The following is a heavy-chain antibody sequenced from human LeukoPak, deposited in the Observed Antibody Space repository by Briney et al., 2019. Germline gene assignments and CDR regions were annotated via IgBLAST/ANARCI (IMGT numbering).Heavy chain of an antibody. CDR3: AKDRARGGTTDFDY. Sequence: PGGSLRLSCAASGFTFSTYAMSWVRQAPGKGLEWVSAISGSAVSTYYADSVKGQFAISRDNSKNTLYLQMDSLRAEDTAVYFCAKDRARGGTTDFDYWGQGTLVTVSS. V-gene: IGHV3-23*01. CDR2: ISGSAVST. D-gene: IGHD1-7*01. J-gene: IGHJ4*02. CDR1: GFTFSTYA.